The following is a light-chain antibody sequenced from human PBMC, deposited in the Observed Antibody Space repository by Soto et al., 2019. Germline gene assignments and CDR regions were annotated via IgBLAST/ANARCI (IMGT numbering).Light chain of an antibody. CDR1: QSISSY. Sequence: DIQMTQSPSSLSASVGDRVTITCRASQSISSYLNWYQQKPGKAPKLLIYAASSLQSGVPSRISGSGSGTDFTLTIRSLQPEDFATYYCQQSYSTPLTFGGGTKVDIK. V-gene: IGKV1-39*01. CDR3: QQSYSTPLT. CDR2: AAS. J-gene: IGKJ4*01.